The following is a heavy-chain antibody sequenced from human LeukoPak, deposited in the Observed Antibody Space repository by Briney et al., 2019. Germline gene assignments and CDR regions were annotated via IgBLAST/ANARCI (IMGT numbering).Heavy chain of an antibody. Sequence: PGRSLSLSCAASGFTFSNYGMHWVRQAPGKGLEWVAVIWSDGINQYYADSVKGRFTISKDNSKNTLYLQMNSLRAEDTAVYYCARGLGGGHSYVDYWGQGTLVTVSS. D-gene: IGHD5-18*01. CDR2: IWSDGINQ. CDR1: GFTFSNYG. CDR3: ARGLGGGHSYVDY. V-gene: IGHV3-33*01. J-gene: IGHJ4*02.